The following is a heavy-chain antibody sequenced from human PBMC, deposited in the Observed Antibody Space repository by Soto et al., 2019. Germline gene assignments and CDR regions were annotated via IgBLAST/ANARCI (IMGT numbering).Heavy chain of an antibody. V-gene: IGHV3-30-3*01. Sequence: QVQLVESGGGVVQPGRSLRLSCAASGFTFSNYIMHWVRQAPGKGLEWVAIILHDGNNKYYADSVKGRFTISIDNSKNTLYLQMNSLRTEDTAIYYCARDDEGGSYCDLGYWGQGTLVTVSS. CDR3: ARDDEGGSYCDLGY. J-gene: IGHJ4*02. CDR2: ILHDGNNK. CDR1: GFTFSNYI. D-gene: IGHD3-10*01.